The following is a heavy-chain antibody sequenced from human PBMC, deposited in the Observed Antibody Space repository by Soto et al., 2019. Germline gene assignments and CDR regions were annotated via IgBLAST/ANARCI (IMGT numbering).Heavy chain of an antibody. D-gene: IGHD3-16*01. Sequence: ASVKVSCKASGGTFSSDAISWVRQAPGQGLEWMGGIIPFFKATNYAEKFQGRVTITADDSTSTAYMELYGLRSEDTAVYYCARDVSINYYDGTFAYHAMDVWGQGTTVTVSS. V-gene: IGHV1-69*13. CDR3: ARDVSINYYDGTFAYHAMDV. CDR2: IIPFFKAT. J-gene: IGHJ6*02. CDR1: GGTFSSDA.